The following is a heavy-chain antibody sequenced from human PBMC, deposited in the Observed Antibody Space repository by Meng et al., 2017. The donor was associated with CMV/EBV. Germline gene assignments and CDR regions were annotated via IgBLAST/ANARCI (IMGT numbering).Heavy chain of an antibody. D-gene: IGHD2-15*01. CDR3: ASGALGYCSGGSCYPPYYGMDV. J-gene: IGHJ6*02. CDR1: GGSLSCYP. Sequence: SETLSLTCVVYGGSLSCYPGSGIRQPPGQGLEWIGEINRRKSTDSNPSLKSRVTISVDTSKNQFSLKLSSVTAADTAVYYCASGALGYCSGGSCYPPYYGMDVWGQGTTVTVSS. CDR2: INRRKST. V-gene: IGHV4-34*01.